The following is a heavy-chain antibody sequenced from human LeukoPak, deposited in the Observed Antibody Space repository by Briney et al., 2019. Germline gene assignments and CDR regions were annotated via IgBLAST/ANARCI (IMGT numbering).Heavy chain of an antibody. CDR2: IKRDSSET. CDR1: GFMFRSHW. J-gene: IGHJ4*02. Sequence: GGSLKLSCAASGFMFRSHWMSWVRQAPGKGLEWVANIKRDSSETWYLDSVKGRFTVYRDNGRNSLYLQMSGVRDEDTAVYYCARVDEKFQDSGYRSFDSWGQGTPVSVS. D-gene: IGHD3-22*01. V-gene: IGHV3-7*01. CDR3: ARVDEKFQDSGYRSFDS.